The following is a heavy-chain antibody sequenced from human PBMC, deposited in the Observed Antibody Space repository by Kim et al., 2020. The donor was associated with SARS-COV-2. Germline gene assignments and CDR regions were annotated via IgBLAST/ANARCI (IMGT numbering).Heavy chain of an antibody. D-gene: IGHD1-1*01. CDR3: ARVEGPFDP. V-gene: IGHV4-39*01. Sequence: GSTYYNPSLKSRVTISVDTSKTQFSLKRSSVTAADTAVYYCARVEGPFDPWGQGTLVTVSS. J-gene: IGHJ5*02. CDR2: GST.